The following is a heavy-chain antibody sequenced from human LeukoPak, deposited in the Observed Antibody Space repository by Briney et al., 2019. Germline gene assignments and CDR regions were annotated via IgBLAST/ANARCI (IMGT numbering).Heavy chain of an antibody. Sequence: PGGSLRLSCAASGFTFSAYWMTWVRQAPGKGLEWVANINEGSNLKMYVDSVKGRFTISRDYTTNSLYLQMNSPRAEDTAVYYCAELGITMIGGVWGKGTTVTISS. CDR2: INEGSNLK. CDR1: GFTFSAYW. J-gene: IGHJ6*04. CDR3: AELGITMIGGV. D-gene: IGHD3-10*02. V-gene: IGHV3-7*01.